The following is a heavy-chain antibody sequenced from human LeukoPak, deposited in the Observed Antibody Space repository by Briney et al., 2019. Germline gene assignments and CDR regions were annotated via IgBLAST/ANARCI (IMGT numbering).Heavy chain of an antibody. J-gene: IGHJ6*02. CDR3: AKDIGDGYNPRGALTHYGYYYYGMDV. V-gene: IGHV3-21*04. CDR2: ISSNSSYI. CDR1: GFTFSSYS. D-gene: IGHD5-24*01. Sequence: KPGGSLRLSCAASGFTFSSYSMNWVRQAPGKGLEWVSSISSNSSYIYYADSVKGRFTISRDNAKNSLYLQMNSLRAEDTALYYCAKDIGDGYNPRGALTHYGYYYYGMDVWGQGTTVTVSS.